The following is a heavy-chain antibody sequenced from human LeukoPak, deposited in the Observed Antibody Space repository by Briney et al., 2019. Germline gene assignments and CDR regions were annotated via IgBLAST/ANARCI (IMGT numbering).Heavy chain of an antibody. CDR3: ARLIHRNI. D-gene: IGHD2-21*01. CDR2: IIAIFGTA. V-gene: IGHV1-69*01. J-gene: IGHJ3*02. CDR1: GGTFSSYA. Sequence: SVKVSCEASGGTFSSYAISWVRQAPGQGLKWMGGIIAIFGTANYAQKFQGRVTITADESTSTAYMELSSLRSEDTAVYYCARLIHRNIWGQGTMVTVSS.